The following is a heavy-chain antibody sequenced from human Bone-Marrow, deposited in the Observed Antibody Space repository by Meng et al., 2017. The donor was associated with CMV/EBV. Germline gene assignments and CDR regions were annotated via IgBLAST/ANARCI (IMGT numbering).Heavy chain of an antibody. D-gene: IGHD3-3*01. J-gene: IGHJ3*02. Sequence: GGSLRLSCAASGFTVSSNYMSWVRQAPGKGLEWVSVIYSGGSTYYADSVKGRFTISRDNSKNTLYLQMNSLRAEDTAVYYCARADSTIFGVVIIRDGAFDIWGQGTMVTVSS. V-gene: IGHV3-53*01. CDR3: ARADSTIFGVVIIRDGAFDI. CDR1: GFTVSSNY. CDR2: IYSGGST.